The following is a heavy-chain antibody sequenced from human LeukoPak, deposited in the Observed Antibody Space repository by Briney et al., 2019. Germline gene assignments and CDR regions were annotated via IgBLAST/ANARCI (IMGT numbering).Heavy chain of an antibody. V-gene: IGHV3-30-3*01. J-gene: IGHJ4*02. CDR1: GFTFSSYA. CDR3: ARPVAAAAGYFDY. D-gene: IGHD6-13*01. CDR2: ISYDGSNK. Sequence: PGGSLRLSCAASGFTFSSYAMHWVRQAPGKGLEWVAVISYDGSNKYYADSVKGRFTISRDNSKNTLYLQMNSPRAEDTAVYYCARPVAAAAGYFDYWGQGTLVTVSS.